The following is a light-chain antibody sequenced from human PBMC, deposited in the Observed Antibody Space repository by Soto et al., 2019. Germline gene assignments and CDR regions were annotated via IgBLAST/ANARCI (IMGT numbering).Light chain of an antibody. V-gene: IGLV1-40*01. CDR2: GNI. Sequence: QSVLTQPPSVSEAPGQRVTISCTGSSSNIGAGYDVHWYQQFPGTAPKLLIYGNINRPSGVPDRFSGSKSGTSASLAITGVQAEDEADYYCQSYDSSLSVVFGGGTKLTVL. J-gene: IGLJ2*01. CDR3: QSYDSSLSVV. CDR1: SSNIGAGYD.